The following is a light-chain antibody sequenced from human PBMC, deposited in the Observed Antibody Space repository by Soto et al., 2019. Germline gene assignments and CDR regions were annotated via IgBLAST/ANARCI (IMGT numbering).Light chain of an antibody. V-gene: IGLV2-14*01. J-gene: IGLJ1*01. Sequence: QSALTQPASLSGSPGQSITISCTGTSSDIGAYDYVSWFQQHPGKAPKLMISEVNNRPSGVSNRFSGSKSGNTAYLTISGLQVEDEAEYFCSSFTTTSTHVFGTGTTVTVL. CDR1: SSDIGAYDY. CDR2: EVN. CDR3: SSFTTTSTHV.